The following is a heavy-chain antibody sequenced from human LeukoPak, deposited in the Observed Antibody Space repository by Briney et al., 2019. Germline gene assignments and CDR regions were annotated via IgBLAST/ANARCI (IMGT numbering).Heavy chain of an antibody. Sequence: SETLSLTCTVSGGSISSYYWSWIRQPPGKGLEWIGYSYYRGSTNYNPSLKSRVTISVDTSKNQFSLKLSSVIAADTAVYYCARGSITIFGVVIMPELWFDPWGQGTLVTVSS. CDR3: ARGSITIFGVVIMPELWFDP. J-gene: IGHJ5*02. CDR1: GGSISSYY. V-gene: IGHV4-59*01. D-gene: IGHD3-3*01. CDR2: SYYRGST.